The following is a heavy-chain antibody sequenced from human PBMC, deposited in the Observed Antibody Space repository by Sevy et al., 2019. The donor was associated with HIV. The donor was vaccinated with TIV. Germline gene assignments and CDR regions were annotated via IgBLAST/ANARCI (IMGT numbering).Heavy chain of an antibody. V-gene: IGHV3-23*01. CDR3: ARGQRGDRGTLYYFDF. D-gene: IGHD1-26*01. CDR1: GFTVSNYA. CDR2: IRPGGGT. Sequence: GGSLRLSCAASGFTVSNYAMNWVRQAPGQGLEWVSLIRPGGGTYYADSVKGRFAISRDNSKNTLFLPMNSLTAEDTAVYYCARGQRGDRGTLYYFDFWGQGNLVTVSS. J-gene: IGHJ4*01.